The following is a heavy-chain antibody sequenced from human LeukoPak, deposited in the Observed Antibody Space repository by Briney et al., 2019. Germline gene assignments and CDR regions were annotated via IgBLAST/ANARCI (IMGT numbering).Heavy chain of an antibody. D-gene: IGHD6-13*01. J-gene: IGHJ6*02. CDR2: IYAGVST. Sequence: PGGSLRLSCAASGFTVSNNYMNWVRQAPGKGLEWVSVIYAGVSTYYADSVKGRFTISRDNSKNTLYLHMNSLRAGDTAVYYCARGQLDAYYYYYGLDVWGQGTTVTVSS. CDR1: GFTVSNNY. CDR3: ARGQLDAYYYYYGLDV. V-gene: IGHV3-66*01.